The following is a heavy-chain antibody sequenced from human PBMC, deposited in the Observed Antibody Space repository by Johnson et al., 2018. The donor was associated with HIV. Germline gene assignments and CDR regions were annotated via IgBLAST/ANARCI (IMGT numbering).Heavy chain of an antibody. J-gene: IGHJ3*02. CDR2: INSDGSST. CDR3: AKDISDILTGGRDAFDI. Sequence: VQLVESGGALVQPGGSLRLSCAASGFTFSSYWMHWVRQAPGKGLVWVSRINSDGSSTNYADSVKGRFTISRDNAKNSLYLQMNSLRAEDTALYYCAKDISDILTGGRDAFDIWGQGTMVTVSS. CDR1: GFTFSSYW. D-gene: IGHD3-9*01. V-gene: IGHV3-74*01.